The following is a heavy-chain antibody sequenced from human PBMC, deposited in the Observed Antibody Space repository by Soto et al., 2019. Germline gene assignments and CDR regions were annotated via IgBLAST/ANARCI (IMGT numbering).Heavy chain of an antibody. J-gene: IGHJ4*02. Sequence: QVQLQESGPGLVKPSETLSLTCSVSGDSIRSYYWSWIRQTPGKGLEWIGPISHSGGTKYKSSLKSRVTMSMDTSRNQLSLQMTSVTAADTAVYYCTRGGSGYSSTWAAYWGQGILVTVSS. V-gene: IGHV4-59*01. CDR2: ISHSGGT. CDR1: GDSIRSYY. CDR3: TRGGSGYSSTWAAY. D-gene: IGHD6-13*01.